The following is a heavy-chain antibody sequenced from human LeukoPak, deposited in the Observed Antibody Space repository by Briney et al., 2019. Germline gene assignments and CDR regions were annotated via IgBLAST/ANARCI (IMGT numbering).Heavy chain of an antibody. CDR3: ARDRSSSAAPSLSY. Sequence: PGGSLRLSCAASGFTFSTYWVHWVRQAPGKGLEWVSHISSGGGTIYYADSVKGRFTISRDNAKNSLYLQMNSLRDEDTAVYYCARDRSSSAAPSLSYWGQGTLVTVSS. CDR1: GFTFSTYW. V-gene: IGHV3-48*02. CDR2: ISSGGGTI. D-gene: IGHD6-13*01. J-gene: IGHJ4*02.